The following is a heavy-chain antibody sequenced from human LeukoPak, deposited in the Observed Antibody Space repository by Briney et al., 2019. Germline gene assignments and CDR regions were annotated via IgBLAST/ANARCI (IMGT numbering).Heavy chain of an antibody. Sequence: GGPLRLSCAASGFTFSSYWMSWVRQAPGKGLEWVANIKQDGSEKVYVDSVKGRFAISRDNAKNSLSLQMDALRAEDTAVYYCARDPYSSTWSYGMDVWGQGTTVSVSS. J-gene: IGHJ6*02. CDR1: GFTFSSYW. V-gene: IGHV3-7*05. CDR2: IKQDGSEK. CDR3: ARDPYSSTWSYGMDV. D-gene: IGHD6-6*01.